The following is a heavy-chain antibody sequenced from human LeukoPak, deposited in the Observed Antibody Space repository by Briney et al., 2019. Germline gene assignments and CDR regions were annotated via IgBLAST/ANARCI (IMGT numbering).Heavy chain of an antibody. CDR3: ARGVVAATSLYYYYYYMDV. Sequence: SETLSLTCAVYGGSFSGYYWSWIRQPPGKGLEWIGEINHSGSTNYNPSLKSRVTISVDTSKNQFSLKLSSVTAADTAVYYCARGVVAATSLYYYYYYMDVWGKGTTVTVSS. V-gene: IGHV4-34*01. CDR1: GGSFSGYY. CDR2: INHSGST. J-gene: IGHJ6*03. D-gene: IGHD2-15*01.